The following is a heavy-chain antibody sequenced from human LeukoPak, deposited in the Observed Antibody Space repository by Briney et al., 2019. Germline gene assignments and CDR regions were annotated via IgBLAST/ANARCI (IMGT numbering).Heavy chain of an antibody. D-gene: IGHD3-16*01. Sequence: ASVKVSCKASGYTFTGYYMHWVRQAPGQGLEWMGWINPNSGGTNYAQKFQGRVTMTRDTSISTAYMKLSRLRSDDTAVYYCARDIERERGGYYFDYWGQGTLVTVSS. CDR3: ARDIERERGGYYFDY. V-gene: IGHV1-2*02. J-gene: IGHJ4*02. CDR1: GYTFTGYY. CDR2: INPNSGGT.